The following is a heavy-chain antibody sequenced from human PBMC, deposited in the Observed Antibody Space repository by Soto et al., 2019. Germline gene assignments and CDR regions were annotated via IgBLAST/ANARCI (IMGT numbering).Heavy chain of an antibody. J-gene: IGHJ4*02. D-gene: IGHD3-10*01. CDR2: ISYDGSNK. Sequence: QVQLVESGGGVVQPGRSLRLSCAASGFTFSSYAMHWVRQAPGKGLEWVAVISYDGSNKYYVDSVKGRFTISRDNSKNTLYLQMNSLRAEDTAVYYCARALMVRGVIERSPADYWGQGTLVTVSS. V-gene: IGHV3-30-3*01. CDR3: ARALMVRGVIERSPADY. CDR1: GFTFSSYA.